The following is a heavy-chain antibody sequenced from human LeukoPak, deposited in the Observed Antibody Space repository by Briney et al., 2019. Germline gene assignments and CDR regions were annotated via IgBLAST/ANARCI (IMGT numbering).Heavy chain of an antibody. CDR2: ISSGGST. J-gene: IGHJ4*02. V-gene: IGHV3-66*01. CDR1: GLTVSSNY. D-gene: IGHD6-19*01. CDR3: AKDGTVTGTFRAFDY. Sequence: GGSLRLSCAASGLTVSSNYMSWVRQAPGKGLEWVSLISSGGSTYYADSVRGRFTISRDNSKNTLYLQMNSLRAEDTAVYYCAKDGTVTGTFRAFDYWGQGTLVTVSS.